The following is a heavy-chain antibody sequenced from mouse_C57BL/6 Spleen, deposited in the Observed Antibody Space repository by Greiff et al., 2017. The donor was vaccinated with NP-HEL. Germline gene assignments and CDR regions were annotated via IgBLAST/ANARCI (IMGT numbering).Heavy chain of an antibody. CDR1: GFTFRSYA. V-gene: IGHV5-4*01. Sequence: VMLVESGGGLVKPGGSLKLSCAASGFTFRSYAMSWVRQTPEKRLEWVATISDGGSYTYYPDNVKGRFPIYRENAKNNLYLQMSHLKSEDTAMDYGARDYYGSSYWYFDVWGTGTTVTVSS. D-gene: IGHD1-1*01. J-gene: IGHJ1*03. CDR3: ARDYYGSSYWYFDV. CDR2: ISDGGSYT.